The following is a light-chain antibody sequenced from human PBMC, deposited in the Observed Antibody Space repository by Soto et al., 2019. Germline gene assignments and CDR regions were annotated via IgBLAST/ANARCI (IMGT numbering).Light chain of an antibody. V-gene: IGKV3-11*01. CDR1: QAVNTR. J-gene: IGKJ1*01. CDR2: LAS. CDR3: HQRQSWPRT. Sequence: EIVLTQSPATLPSFPGDRVTLSCRASQAVNTRLAWYQHKPGQAPRLLIYLASNRAAGVPARFSGSGSGTDFTLTISDVEPEDFAVYYCHQRQSWPRTFGQGTKVHIK.